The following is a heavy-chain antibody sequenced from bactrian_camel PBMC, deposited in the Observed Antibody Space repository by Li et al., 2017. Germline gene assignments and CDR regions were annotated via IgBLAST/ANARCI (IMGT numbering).Heavy chain of an antibody. CDR3: AAVPRGYGTWGTTEVNY. D-gene: IGHD5*01. V-gene: IGHV3S67*01. CDR2: IHRGVGT. CDR1: GFVLSDYA. Sequence: VQLVESGGGLVQPGGSLRLSCVGSGFVLSDYAITWVRQAPGKEREGVVHIHRGVGTLYADSVWGRFTISQDSAENTVSLQMNSLKFEDTAKYYCAAVPRGYGTWGTTEVNYWGQGTQVTVS. J-gene: IGHJ4*01.